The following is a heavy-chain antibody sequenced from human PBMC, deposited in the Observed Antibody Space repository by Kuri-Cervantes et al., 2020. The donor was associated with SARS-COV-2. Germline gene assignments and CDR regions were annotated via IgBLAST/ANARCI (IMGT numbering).Heavy chain of an antibody. CDR1: GFTFDDYG. V-gene: IGHV3-20*04. D-gene: IGHD6-6*01. CDR3: ARLYSSSSNYYYYYMDV. Sequence: GGSLRPSCAASGFTFDDYGMSWVRQAPGKGLEWVSGINWIGGSTGYADSGKGRFTISRDNAKNSLYLKMNSLRAEDTAVYYCARLYSSSSNYYYYYMDVWGKGTTVTVSS. CDR2: INWIGGST. J-gene: IGHJ6*03.